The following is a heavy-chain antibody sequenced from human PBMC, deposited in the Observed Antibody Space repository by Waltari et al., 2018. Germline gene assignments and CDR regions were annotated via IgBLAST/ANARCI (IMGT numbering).Heavy chain of an antibody. Sequence: QVQLQQWGAGLLKPSETLSLTCAVYGGSFSGYYWSWIRQPPGKGLEWIGEINHSGSTNYNPSLKSRVTISVDTSKNQFSLKLSSVTAADTAVYYCARKYCSSTSCYTNPWGQGTLVTVSS. J-gene: IGHJ5*02. CDR1: GGSFSGYY. D-gene: IGHD2-2*02. CDR3: ARKYCSSTSCYTNP. CDR2: INHSGST. V-gene: IGHV4-34*01.